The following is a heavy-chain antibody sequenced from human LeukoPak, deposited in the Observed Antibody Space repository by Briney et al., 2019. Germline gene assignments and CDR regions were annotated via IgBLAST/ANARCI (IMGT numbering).Heavy chain of an antibody. J-gene: IGHJ4*02. Sequence: SETLSLTCTVSGGSISRYYWSWIRQPPGKGLEWIGYIYYSGSTNYNPSLKSRVTISVDTSKNQFSLKLSSVTAADTAVYYCARQGTPYYDFWSGCYRGMNPSYYFDYWGQGTLVTVSS. V-gene: IGHV4-59*01. CDR2: IYYSGST. CDR3: ARQGTPYYDFWSGCYRGMNPSYYFDY. CDR1: GGSISRYY. D-gene: IGHD3-3*01.